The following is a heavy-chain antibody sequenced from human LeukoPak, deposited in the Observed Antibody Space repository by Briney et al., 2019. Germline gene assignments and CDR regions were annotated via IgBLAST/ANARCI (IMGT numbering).Heavy chain of an antibody. Sequence: PGGSLRLSCAASGFTFDDYAMHWVRQAPGKGLEWVSGISWNSGSIGYADSVKGRFTISRDNAKNSLYLQMNSLRAEDTALYYCAKDISTYYDSSGYSDYWGQGTLVTVSS. D-gene: IGHD3-22*01. CDR3: AKDISTYYDSSGYSDY. J-gene: IGHJ4*02. CDR2: ISWNSGSI. CDR1: GFTFDDYA. V-gene: IGHV3-9*01.